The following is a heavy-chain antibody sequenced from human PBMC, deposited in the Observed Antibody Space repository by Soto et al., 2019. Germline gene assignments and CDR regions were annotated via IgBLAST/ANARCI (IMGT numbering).Heavy chain of an antibody. CDR3: ARCTRITIFGVVIEGFDY. CDR1: GYTFTSYG. Sequence: ASVKVSCKASGYTFTSYGISWVRQAPGQGLEWMGWISAYNGNTNYAQKLQGRVTMTTDTSTSTAYMELRSLRSDDTAVYYCARCTRITIFGVVIEGFDYWGQGTLVTVSS. CDR2: ISAYNGNT. V-gene: IGHV1-18*04. J-gene: IGHJ4*02. D-gene: IGHD3-3*01.